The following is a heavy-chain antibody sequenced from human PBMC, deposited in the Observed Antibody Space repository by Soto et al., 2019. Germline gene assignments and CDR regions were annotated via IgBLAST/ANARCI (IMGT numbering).Heavy chain of an antibody. V-gene: IGHV4-59*01. CDR2: GST. CDR3: ARELVRRRYFDY. J-gene: IGHJ4*02. Sequence: GSTNYNPSLKSRVTISVDTSKNQFSLKLSSVTAADTAVYYCARELVRRRYFDYWGQGTLVTVSS.